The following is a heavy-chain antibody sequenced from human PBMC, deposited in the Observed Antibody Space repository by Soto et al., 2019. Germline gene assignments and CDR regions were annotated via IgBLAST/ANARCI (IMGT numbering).Heavy chain of an antibody. CDR2: IYSDGST. J-gene: IGHJ4*02. Sequence: EVQLVESGGGLVQPGGSLRLSCAASGITVSSNYISWVRQAPGKGLEWVSGIYSDGSTYYADSVKGRFTISRDNSKNTLYLQMNSLRAEDTAVYYCTRDPTTSIVTDYWGQGTLVTVSS. V-gene: IGHV3-66*01. CDR1: GITVSSNY. D-gene: IGHD2-21*01. CDR3: TRDPTTSIVTDY.